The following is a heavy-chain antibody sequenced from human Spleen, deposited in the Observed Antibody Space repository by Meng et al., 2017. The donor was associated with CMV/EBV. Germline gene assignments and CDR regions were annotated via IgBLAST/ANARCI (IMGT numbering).Heavy chain of an antibody. CDR3: AKTASANYYDGIDF. CDR2: LSGSGDTS. D-gene: IGHD1-26*01. CDR1: GFTFSSYA. J-gene: IGHJ4*02. Sequence: ASGFTFSSYAMSWVRQAPGKGPGWVSVLSGSGDTSFYADSVKGRLTISRDNSKNTLFLQMNSLRVEDTAVYYCAKTASANYYDGIDFWGQGILVTVSS. V-gene: IGHV3-23*01.